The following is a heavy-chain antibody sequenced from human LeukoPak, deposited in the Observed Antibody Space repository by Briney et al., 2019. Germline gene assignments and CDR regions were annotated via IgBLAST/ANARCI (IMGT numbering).Heavy chain of an antibody. V-gene: IGHV3-23*01. J-gene: IGHJ4*02. CDR1: GFTFSNYS. CDR2: ISGTGGTT. D-gene: IGHD4-17*01. Sequence: GGSLRLSCAASGFTFSNYSMSWVRQAPGKGLEWVSTISGTGGTTYYADSVKGRFAISRDNSKNTLFLQFNSLRADDTAVYYCAKGRGTTVTAAANYWGQGTLVTVSS. CDR3: AKGRGTTVTAAANY.